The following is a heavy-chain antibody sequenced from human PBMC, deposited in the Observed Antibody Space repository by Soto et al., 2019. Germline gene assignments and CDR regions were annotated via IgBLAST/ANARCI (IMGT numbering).Heavy chain of an antibody. D-gene: IGHD3-9*01. CDR2: ISGSGGST. CDR3: AKESTYDILTGTIPFIDY. J-gene: IGHJ4*02. Sequence: GGSLRLSCAASGFTFSSYAMSWVRQAPGKGLEWVSAISGSGGSTYYADSVKGRFTISRDNSKNTRYLQMNSLRAEDTAVYYCAKESTYDILTGTIPFIDYWGQGTLVTVSS. V-gene: IGHV3-23*01. CDR1: GFTFSSYA.